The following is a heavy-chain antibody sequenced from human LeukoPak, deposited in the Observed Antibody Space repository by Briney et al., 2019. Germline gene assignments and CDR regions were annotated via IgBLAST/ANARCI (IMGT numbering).Heavy chain of an antibody. D-gene: IGHD2/OR15-2a*01. V-gene: IGHV4-59*01. Sequence: SETLSLTCTVSGGSINNYYWSWIRQPPGKGLEWVGYIQYGGRTYYSPSLKSRVTISMDLSKIQFSLKMSSVTAADTAVYYCARDFFGDFDHWGQGILVTVSS. J-gene: IGHJ4*02. CDR3: ARDFFGDFDH. CDR1: GGSINNYY. CDR2: IQYGGRT.